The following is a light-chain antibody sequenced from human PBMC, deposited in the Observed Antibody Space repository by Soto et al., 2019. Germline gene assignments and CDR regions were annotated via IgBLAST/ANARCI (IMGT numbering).Light chain of an antibody. V-gene: IGLV1-51*01. Sequence: SVLPQPPSGSAAPGQKVTISCSGSSSNIGNNYVSWYQQLPGTAPKLLIYDNNKRPSGIPDRFSGSKSGTSATLGITGLQTGDEADYYCGTWDSSLSAEVFGTGTKVTVL. CDR3: GTWDSSLSAEV. CDR2: DNN. J-gene: IGLJ1*01. CDR1: SSNIGNNY.